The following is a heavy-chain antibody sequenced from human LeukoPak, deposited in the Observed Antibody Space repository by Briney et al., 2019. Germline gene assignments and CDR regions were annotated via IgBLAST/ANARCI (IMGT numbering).Heavy chain of an antibody. Sequence: GASVKVSCKASGYTFTSYGISWVRQAPGQGLEWMGWISAYNGNTNYAQKLQGRVTMTTDTSTSTAYMELRSLRSDDTAVYYCARDLMDQVATCFDYWGQGTLVTVSS. CDR1: GYTFTSYG. V-gene: IGHV1-18*01. CDR2: ISAYNGNT. J-gene: IGHJ4*02. CDR3: ARDLMDQVATCFDY. D-gene: IGHD5-12*01.